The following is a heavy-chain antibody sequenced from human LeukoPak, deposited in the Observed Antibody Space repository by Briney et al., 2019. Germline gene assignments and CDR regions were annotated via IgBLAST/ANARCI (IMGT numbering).Heavy chain of an antibody. CDR3: ARESKDIVVVPAAPSPYNWFDP. D-gene: IGHD2-2*01. CDR1: GFTLSTYN. CDR2: ISSSGSTI. Sequence: GGSLRLSCAASGFTLSTYNMNWVRQAPGKGLEWVSYISSSGSTIYYADSVKGRFTISRDNAKNSLYLQMNSLRAEDTAVYYCARESKDIVVVPAAPSPYNWFDPWGQGTLVTVSS. J-gene: IGHJ5*02. V-gene: IGHV3-48*03.